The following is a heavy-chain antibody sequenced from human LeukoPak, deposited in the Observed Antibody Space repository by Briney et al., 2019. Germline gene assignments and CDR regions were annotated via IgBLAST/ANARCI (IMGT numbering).Heavy chain of an antibody. V-gene: IGHV1-69*06. D-gene: IGHD6-19*01. J-gene: IGHJ1*01. Sequence: SVTLSCKASGGTFSSYAISWVRQAPGQGLEWMGGIIPIFGTANYAQEFQGRVTITADKSTSTAYMELSSLRSEDTAVYYCATGEWLVLEYFQYWGQGTLVTVSS. CDR3: ATGEWLVLEYFQY. CDR2: IIPIFGTA. CDR1: GGTFSSYA.